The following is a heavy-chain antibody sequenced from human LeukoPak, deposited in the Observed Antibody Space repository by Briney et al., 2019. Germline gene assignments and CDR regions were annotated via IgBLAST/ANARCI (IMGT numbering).Heavy chain of an antibody. V-gene: IGHV3-23*01. J-gene: IGHJ4*02. D-gene: IGHD6-25*01. CDR2: ISGSGGST. CDR3: ARALQDSSGPTLNY. CDR1: GFTFSSYA. Sequence: GGSLRLSCAASGFTFSSYAMSWVRQAPGKGLEWVSAISGSGGSTYYADSVKGRFTISRDNSKNTLYLQMNSLRAEDTAVYYCARALQDSSGPTLNYWGQGTLVTVSS.